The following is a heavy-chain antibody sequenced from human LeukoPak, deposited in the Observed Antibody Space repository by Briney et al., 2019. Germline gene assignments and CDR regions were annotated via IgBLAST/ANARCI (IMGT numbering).Heavy chain of an antibody. J-gene: IGHJ4*02. CDR3: ARGLHQVQMGYYFDY. CDR2: IYYSGST. V-gene: IGHV4-59*12. Sequence: SETLSLTCTVSGGSISSYYWSWIRQPPGKGLEWIGYIYYSGSTNYNPSLKSRVTMSVDTSKSQFSLKLSSVTAADTAVYYCARGLHQVQMGYYFDYWGQGTLVTVSS. CDR1: GGSISSYY. D-gene: IGHD2-8*01.